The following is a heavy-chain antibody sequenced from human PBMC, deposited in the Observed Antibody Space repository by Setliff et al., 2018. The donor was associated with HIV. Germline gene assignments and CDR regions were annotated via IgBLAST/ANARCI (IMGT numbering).Heavy chain of an antibody. CDR1: GYIFGNYG. CDR3: TRGPWSKAVTTDTFDI. V-gene: IGHV1-18*01. CDR2: ISGHNGNT. Sequence: GASVKVSCKASGYIFGNYGINWVRQAPGQGLEWMGWISGHNGNTNSAQKVQGRVIMTTDTSTSTAYMELRSLRSDDAAVYYCTRGPWSKAVTTDTFDIWGQGTMVTVSS. D-gene: IGHD6-6*01. J-gene: IGHJ3*02.